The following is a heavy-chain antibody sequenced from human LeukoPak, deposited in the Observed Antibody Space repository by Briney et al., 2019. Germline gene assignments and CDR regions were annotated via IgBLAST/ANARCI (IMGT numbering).Heavy chain of an antibody. CDR1: GFTFSSYW. Sequence: PGGSLRLSCAASGFTFSSYWMSWVRQAPGKGLEWVANIKQDGSEKYYVDSVKGRFTISRDNAKNSLYLQMNSLRAEDTAVCYCARVPGYCSSTSCYWYYYMDVWGKGTTVTVSS. J-gene: IGHJ6*03. D-gene: IGHD2-2*03. V-gene: IGHV3-7*01. CDR3: ARVPGYCSSTSCYWYYYMDV. CDR2: IKQDGSEK.